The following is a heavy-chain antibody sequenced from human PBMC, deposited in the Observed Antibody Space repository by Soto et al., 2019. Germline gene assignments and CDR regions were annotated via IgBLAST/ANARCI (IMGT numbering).Heavy chain of an antibody. CDR2: VFHSGSA. CDR1: GGSLSTPVW. V-gene: IGHV4-4*02. Sequence: QLQLQESGPGLVKPSGTLSLTCGVSGGSLSTPVWWSWVRLPPGKGLEWIGEVFHSGSANYNPPLQSRATISLDKSTNQFSLRLSSVTAADTAVYYCARKAWTRLDYWGQGALVTVSS. D-gene: IGHD1-1*01. CDR3: ARKAWTRLDY. J-gene: IGHJ4*02.